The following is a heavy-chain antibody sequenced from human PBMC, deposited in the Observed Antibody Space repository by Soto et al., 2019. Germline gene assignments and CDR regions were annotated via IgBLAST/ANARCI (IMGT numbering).Heavy chain of an antibody. CDR3: ASGYSSGWEFDY. J-gene: IGHJ4*02. CDR2: ISYDGSNK. V-gene: IGHV3-30-3*01. Sequence: GGSLRLSCAASGFTFSSYALHWVRQAPGKGLDWVAIISYDGSNKYYADSVKGRFTISRDNSKNTLYLQMNSLRAEDTAVYYCASGYSSGWEFDYWGQGTLVTVSS. CDR1: GFTFSSYA. D-gene: IGHD6-19*01.